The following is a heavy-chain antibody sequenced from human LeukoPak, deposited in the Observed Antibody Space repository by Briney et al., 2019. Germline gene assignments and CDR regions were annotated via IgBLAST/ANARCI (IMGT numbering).Heavy chain of an antibody. CDR2: IDPNSGGT. CDR1: GYTFTGYC. D-gene: IGHD6-13*01. V-gene: IGHV1-2*02. CDR3: GRDSIAAAGRYFDY. Sequence: ASVTVSYKASGYTFTGYCMHWVRQAPGQGLEWMGWIDPNSGGTKFAQKFQGRVTMTRDTSISTAYMELSRLTSDDTAVYYCGRDSIAAAGRYFDYWGQGTLVTVSS. J-gene: IGHJ4*02.